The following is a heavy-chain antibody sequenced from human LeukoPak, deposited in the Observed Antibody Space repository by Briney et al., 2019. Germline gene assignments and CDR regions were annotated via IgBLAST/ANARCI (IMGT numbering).Heavy chain of an antibody. CDR2: IIPILGIA. J-gene: IGHJ6*02. Sequence: RASVKVSCKASGGTFSSYAISWVRQAPGQGLEWMGRIIPILGIANYAQKFQGRVTITADKSTSTAYMELSSLRSEDTAVYYCASLSGSYGMDVWGQGTTVTVSS. CDR3: ASLSGSYGMDV. D-gene: IGHD3-22*01. V-gene: IGHV1-69*04. CDR1: GGTFSSYA.